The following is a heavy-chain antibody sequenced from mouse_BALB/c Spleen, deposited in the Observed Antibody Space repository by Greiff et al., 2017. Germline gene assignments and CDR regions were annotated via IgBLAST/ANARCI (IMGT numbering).Heavy chain of an antibody. D-gene: IGHD2-14*01. Sequence: EVMLVESGGGLVKPGGSLKLSCAASGFAFSSYDMSWVRQTPEKRLEWVAYISSGSSTIYYADTVKGRFTISRDNPKNTLFLQMTSLRSEDTAMYYCARSRYDSYFDYWGQGTTLTVSS. CDR2: ISSGSSTI. CDR1: GFAFSSYD. J-gene: IGHJ2*01. V-gene: IGHV5-12-1*01. CDR3: ARSRYDSYFDY.